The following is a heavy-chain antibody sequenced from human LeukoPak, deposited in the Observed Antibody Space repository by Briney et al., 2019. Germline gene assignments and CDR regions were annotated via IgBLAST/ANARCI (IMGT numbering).Heavy chain of an antibody. CDR2: INHSGST. CDR3: AAWQNRLFDY. CDR1: GGSFSGYY. V-gene: IGHV4-34*01. D-gene: IGHD2/OR15-2a*01. J-gene: IGHJ4*02. Sequence: SETLSLTCAVYGGSFSGYYWSWIRQPPGKGLEWIGEINHSGSTNYNPSLKSRVTISVDTSKNQFSLKLSSVTAADTAVYYCAAWQNRLFDYWGQGTLVTVSS.